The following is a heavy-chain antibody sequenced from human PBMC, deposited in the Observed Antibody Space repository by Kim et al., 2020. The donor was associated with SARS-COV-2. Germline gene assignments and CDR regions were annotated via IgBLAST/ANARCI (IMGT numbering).Heavy chain of an antibody. V-gene: IGHV1-69*13. CDR3: ALGSRIQLWLLYFDY. J-gene: IGHJ4*02. CDR2: IIPIFGTA. CDR1: GGTFSSYA. D-gene: IGHD5-18*01. Sequence: SVKVSCKASGGTFSSYAISWVRQAPGQGLEWMGGIIPIFGTANYAQKFQGRVTITADESTSTAYMELSSLRSEDTAVYYCALGSRIQLWLLYFDYWGQGTLVTVSS.